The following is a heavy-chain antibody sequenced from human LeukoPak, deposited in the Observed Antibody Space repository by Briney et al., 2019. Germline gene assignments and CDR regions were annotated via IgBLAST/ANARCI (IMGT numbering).Heavy chain of an antibody. J-gene: IGHJ4*02. D-gene: IGHD5-24*01. V-gene: IGHV1-46*01. CDR3: ARGRGRDGDNLVS. Sequence: GASVKVSCKAFGYTFTSNYMHWVRQAPGQGPEWMGVISPSGGSTTYAQKFQGRVTLTRDMSTSTDYLELSSLRSEDTAVYYCARGRGRDGDNLVSWGQGTLVTVSS. CDR2: ISPSGGST. CDR1: GYTFTSNY.